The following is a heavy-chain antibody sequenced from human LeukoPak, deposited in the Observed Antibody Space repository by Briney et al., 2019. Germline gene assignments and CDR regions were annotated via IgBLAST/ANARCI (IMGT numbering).Heavy chain of an antibody. CDR2: IYYSGST. CDR3: ARLSHYYDSSGYYQS. D-gene: IGHD3-22*01. CDR1: GGSISSYY. V-gene: IGHV4-59*08. J-gene: IGHJ4*02. Sequence: SETLSLTCTVSGGSISSYYWSWIRQPPGKGLEWIGYIYYSGSTNYNPSLKGRVTISVDTSKNQFSLKLSSVTAADTAVYYCARLSHYYDSSGYYQSWGQGTLVTVSS.